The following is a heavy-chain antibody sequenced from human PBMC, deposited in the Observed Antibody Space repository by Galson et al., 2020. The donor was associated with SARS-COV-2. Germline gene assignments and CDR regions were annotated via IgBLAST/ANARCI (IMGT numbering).Heavy chain of an antibody. CDR1: GFTVISNY. V-gene: IGHV3-53*04. CDR3: ARVTSDSVGWYHFDY. CDR2: IQSGDKT. J-gene: IGHJ4*02. Sequence: GGSLRLSCTASGFTVISNYMGWVRQAPGKGLEWVLFIQSGDKTYYADSVKGRFTISRHSSENTLYLQMNSLRADDTAVYFCARVTSDSVGWYHFDYWGQGTLVTVSS. D-gene: IGHD6-19*01.